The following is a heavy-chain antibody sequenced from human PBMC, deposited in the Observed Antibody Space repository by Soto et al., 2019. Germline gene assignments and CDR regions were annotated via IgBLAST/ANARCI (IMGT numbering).Heavy chain of an antibody. J-gene: IGHJ3*02. Sequence: GGSLRLSCAASGFTFSSYSMNWVRQAPGKGLEWVSSISSSSSYIYYADSVKGRFTISRDNAKNSLYLQMNSLRAEDAAVYYCARENRSDAFDIWGQGTMVTVSS. V-gene: IGHV3-21*01. CDR3: ARENRSDAFDI. CDR2: ISSSSSYI. CDR1: GFTFSSYS.